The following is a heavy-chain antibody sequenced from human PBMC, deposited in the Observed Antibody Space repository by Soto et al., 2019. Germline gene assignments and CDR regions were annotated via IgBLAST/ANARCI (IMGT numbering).Heavy chain of an antibody. Sequence: PSATLSLTCAVSGGSVTSYSYYWTSIRQPPGKGLEWIGYIYYSGSTNYNPSLKSRVTISVDTSKNQFSLKLSSVTAADTAVYYCARHAYYWNWYYDYWGRGALVTVS. V-gene: IGHV4-61*01. CDR1: GGSVTSYSYY. CDR3: ARHAYYWNWYYDY. D-gene: IGHD1-1*01. J-gene: IGHJ4*02. CDR2: IYYSGST.